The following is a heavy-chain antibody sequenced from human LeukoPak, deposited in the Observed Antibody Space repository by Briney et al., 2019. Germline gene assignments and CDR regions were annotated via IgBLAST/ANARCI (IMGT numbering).Heavy chain of an antibody. Sequence: ASVKVSCKASGYTFTGYYMHWVRQAPGQGLEWMGWINPNSGGTNYAQKFQGRVTMSVDTSKNQFSLKLSSVTAADTAVYYCARDSGYSYGHGPTIDYWGQGTLVTVSS. CDR1: GYTFTGYY. CDR3: ARDSGYSYGHGPTIDY. D-gene: IGHD5-18*01. CDR2: INPNSGGT. J-gene: IGHJ4*02. V-gene: IGHV1-2*02.